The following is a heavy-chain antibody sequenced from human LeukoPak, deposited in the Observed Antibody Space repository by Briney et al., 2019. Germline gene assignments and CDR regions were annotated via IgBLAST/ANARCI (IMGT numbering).Heavy chain of an antibody. D-gene: IGHD1-26*01. Sequence: SETLSLTCTVSGYSISSGYYWGWIRQPPGKGLEWIGSIYHSGSTYYNPSLKSRVTISVDTSKNQFSLKLSSVTAADTAVYYCARVPVGATFGGSYFDYWGQGTLVTVSS. V-gene: IGHV4-38-2*02. CDR2: IYHSGST. CDR1: GYSISSGYY. CDR3: ARVPVGATFGGSYFDY. J-gene: IGHJ4*02.